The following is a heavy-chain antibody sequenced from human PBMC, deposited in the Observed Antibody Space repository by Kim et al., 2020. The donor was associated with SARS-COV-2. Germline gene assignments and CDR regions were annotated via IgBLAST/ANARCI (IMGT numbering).Heavy chain of an antibody. CDR1: GGSISSSSYY. D-gene: IGHD1-26*01. Sequence: SETLSLTCTVSGGSISSSSYYWGWIRQPPGKGLEWIGSIYYSGSTYYNPSLKSRVTISVDTSKNQFSLKLSSVTAADTAVYYCARQSREKDYYYYGMDV. CDR2: IYYSGST. J-gene: IGHJ6*01. CDR3: ARQSREKDYYYYGMDV. V-gene: IGHV4-39*01.